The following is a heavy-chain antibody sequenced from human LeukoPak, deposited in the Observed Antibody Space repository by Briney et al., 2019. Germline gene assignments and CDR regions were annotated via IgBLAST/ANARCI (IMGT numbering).Heavy chain of an antibody. V-gene: IGHV3-23*01. Sequence: GGSLRLSCAASGFTFSSYAMRWVCQAPGKGLEWVSSMSGSGGSTYYADSVKGRFTISRDNSKNTLYPQMNSLRAEDTAVYYCAKEGYDSSGYYYSPWGQGTLVTVSS. J-gene: IGHJ5*02. CDR3: AKEGYDSSGYYYSP. D-gene: IGHD3-22*01. CDR1: GFTFSSYA. CDR2: MSGSGGST.